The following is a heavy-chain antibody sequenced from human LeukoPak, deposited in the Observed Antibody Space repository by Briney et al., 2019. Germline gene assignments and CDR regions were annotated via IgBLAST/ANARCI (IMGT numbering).Heavy chain of an antibody. V-gene: IGHV3-53*01. D-gene: IGHD3-22*01. CDR2: IHSDGST. J-gene: IGHJ4*02. Sequence: SGGSLRLSCAASGLTVSTNYMTWVCQAPGKGLEWVSIIHSDGSTYYADSVKGRFTISRDNYKNTLYLQMNSLRGEDTAMYYCARDLDYFDSSGSHRRRNYFDYWGQGTLVTVSS. CDR3: ARDLDYFDSSGSHRRRNYFDY. CDR1: GLTVSTNY.